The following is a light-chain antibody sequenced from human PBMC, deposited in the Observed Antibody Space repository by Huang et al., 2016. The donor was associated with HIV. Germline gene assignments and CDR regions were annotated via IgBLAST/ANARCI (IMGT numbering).Light chain of an antibody. CDR3: QQYNTYST. CDR2: KAS. CDR1: QSVSSW. J-gene: IGKJ1*01. V-gene: IGKV1-5*03. Sequence: DIQMSQSPSTLSASVGDRVTITCRASQSVSSWLAWYQQKPGKAPKLLIYKASTLESGVPSRFSGSGSGTEVTLTISSLEPDDCASYYCQQYNTYSTFGQGTKVEIK.